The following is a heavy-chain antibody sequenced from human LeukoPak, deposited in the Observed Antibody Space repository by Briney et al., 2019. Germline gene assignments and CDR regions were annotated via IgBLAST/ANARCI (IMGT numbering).Heavy chain of an antibody. Sequence: GGSLRLSCAVSGFTFSSYGMHWVRQAPGTGLGWMGMISSYGSKKYYADSVKGRFTISRDDSKSTLSLQMNSLRPEDTAVYYCAKCVVPASEYYFDYWGQGTLVTVSS. CDR1: GFTFSSYG. D-gene: IGHD2-15*01. J-gene: IGHJ4*02. CDR3: AKCVVPASEYYFDY. V-gene: IGHV3-30*18. CDR2: ISSYGSKK.